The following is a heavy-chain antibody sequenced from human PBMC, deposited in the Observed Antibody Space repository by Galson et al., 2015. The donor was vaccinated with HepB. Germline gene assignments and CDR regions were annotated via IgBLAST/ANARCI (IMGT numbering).Heavy chain of an antibody. CDR1: GGSFSGYY. Sequence: LSLTCAVYGGSFSGYYWSWIRQPPGKGLEWIGEINHSGSTNYNPSLKSRVTISVDTSKNQFSLKLSSVTAADTAVYYCARDLGIEAFDIWGQGTMVTVSS. CDR2: INHSGST. D-gene: IGHD7-27*01. CDR3: ARDLGIEAFDI. V-gene: IGHV4-34*01. J-gene: IGHJ3*02.